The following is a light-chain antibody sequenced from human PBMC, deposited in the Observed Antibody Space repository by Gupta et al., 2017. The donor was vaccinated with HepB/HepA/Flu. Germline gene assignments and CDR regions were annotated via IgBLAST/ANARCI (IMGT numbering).Light chain of an antibody. J-gene: IGKJ1*01. V-gene: IGKV1-5*03. CDR3: QQYNSYSPWT. CDR2: KAS. Sequence: DIQMTQSPSPLSASVGDRVTLPCRASQSISSWLAWYQQKPGKAPKLLIYKASSLESGVPSRFSGSGSGTEFTLTISSLQPDDFATYYCQQYNSYSPWTFGQGTKVEIK. CDR1: QSISSW.